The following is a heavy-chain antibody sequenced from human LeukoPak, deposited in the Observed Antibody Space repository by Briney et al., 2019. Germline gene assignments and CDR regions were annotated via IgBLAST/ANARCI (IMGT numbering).Heavy chain of an antibody. CDR3: ATTMVVGNFDY. V-gene: IGHV1-46*01. CDR1: GYTFTSYY. J-gene: IGHJ4*02. D-gene: IGHD2-15*01. Sequence: ASVKVSCKASGYTFTSYYMHWVRQAPGQGLEWMGIINPSGGSTSYAQKFQGRVTMTRDTSKSTVYMELSSLRSEDTAVYYCATTMVVGNFDYWGQGTLVTVSS. CDR2: INPSGGST.